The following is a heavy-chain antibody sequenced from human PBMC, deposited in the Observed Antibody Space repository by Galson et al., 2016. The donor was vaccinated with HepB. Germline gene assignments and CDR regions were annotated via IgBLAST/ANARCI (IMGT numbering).Heavy chain of an antibody. J-gene: IGHJ5*02. CDR1: GGSISDSSYY. Sequence: SETLSLTCSVSGGSISDSSYYWGWIRQPPGKGLEWIGSLYYDHSTSYVPSLKGRVALPIDTSKNLFSLRLLSVTAADTAVYFCARGRHPYDASLFRNWFDPWGRGMLVTVSS. V-gene: IGHV4-39*02. CDR2: LYYDHST. CDR3: ARGRHPYDASLFRNWFDP. D-gene: IGHD4/OR15-4a*01.